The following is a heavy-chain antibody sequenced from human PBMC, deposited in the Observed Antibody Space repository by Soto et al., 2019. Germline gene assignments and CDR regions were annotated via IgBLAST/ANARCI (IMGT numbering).Heavy chain of an antibody. Sequence: QMQLQESGPGLVKPSQTLSLTCTVSGASMSSDDPHGGGIRRPPGKGLEWIGYVYYSGSTYYNPSLKSRVTISVDTSKNQFSLKLSSVTAADTALYFCARDYSSSSEATFDIWGQGTMVTVSS. CDR2: VYYSGST. V-gene: IGHV4-30-4*01. J-gene: IGHJ3*02. D-gene: IGHD6-6*01. CDR1: GASMSSDDPH. CDR3: ARDYSSSSEATFDI.